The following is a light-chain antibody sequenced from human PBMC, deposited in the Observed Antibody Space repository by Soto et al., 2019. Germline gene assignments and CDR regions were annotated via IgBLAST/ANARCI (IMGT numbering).Light chain of an antibody. V-gene: IGLV1-40*01. CDR3: QSYDGRLSGWV. CDR1: SSNIGAGYD. Sequence: QSVLTQPPSVSGAPGQRVTTSCTGSSSNIGAGYDVHWFQQLPGTAPKLLIYGHSNRPSGVPDRFSGSKSGTSASLAITGLQAEDEADYYCQSYDGRLSGWVFGGGTKLTVL. J-gene: IGLJ3*02. CDR2: GHS.